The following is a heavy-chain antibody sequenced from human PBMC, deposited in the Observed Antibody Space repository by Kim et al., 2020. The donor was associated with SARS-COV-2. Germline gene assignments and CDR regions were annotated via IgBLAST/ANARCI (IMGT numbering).Heavy chain of an antibody. Sequence: ASVKVSCKASGYTFTSYAMNWVRQAPGQGLEWMGWINTNTGNPTYAQGFTGRFVFSLDTSVSKAYLQISSLKAEDTAGYYCARGRPEWELGGVVDYWGQGTLVTVSS. D-gene: IGHD1-26*01. CDR3: ARGRPEWELGGVVDY. V-gene: IGHV7-4-1*02. CDR1: GYTFTSYA. CDR2: INTNTGNP. J-gene: IGHJ4*02.